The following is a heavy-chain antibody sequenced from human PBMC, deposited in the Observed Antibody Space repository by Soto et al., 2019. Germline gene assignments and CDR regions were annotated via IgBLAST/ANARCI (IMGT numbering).Heavy chain of an antibody. D-gene: IGHD2-21*01. Sequence: QVQLQESGPGLVKPSQTLSLTCTVSGGSIGSGAYYWSWVRQHPGKGLEWIGYIYDRGSIHSNPSLRSRIFISVDTSKTQFSLRLSSMTAADTAMYYCATSWGWGPGAYFDNWGQGNLVTVSS. CDR2: IYDRGSI. V-gene: IGHV4-31*03. CDR1: GGSIGSGAYY. CDR3: ATSWGWGPGAYFDN. J-gene: IGHJ4*02.